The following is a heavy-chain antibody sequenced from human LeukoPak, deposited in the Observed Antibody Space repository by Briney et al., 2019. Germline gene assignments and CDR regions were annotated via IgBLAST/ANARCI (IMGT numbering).Heavy chain of an antibody. CDR2: INSNSGGT. CDR3: AAGRGYCGGGSCYGDDAFDI. D-gene: IGHD2-15*01. Sequence: ASVKVSCKASGYTFTGYYIHWVRQAPGQGLEWMGWINSNSGGTNYAQKFQGRVTMTRDTSISTAYMELSRLRSDDTAVYYCAAGRGYCGGGSCYGDDAFDIWGQGTMVTVSS. V-gene: IGHV1-2*02. J-gene: IGHJ3*02. CDR1: GYTFTGYY.